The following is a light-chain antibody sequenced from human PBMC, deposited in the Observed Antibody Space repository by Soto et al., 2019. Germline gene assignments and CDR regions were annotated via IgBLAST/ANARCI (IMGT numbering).Light chain of an antibody. V-gene: IGKV3-20*01. J-gene: IGKJ1*01. CDR1: QSVSSSY. CDR3: QQYNNWWT. CDR2: GAS. Sequence: EIVLTQSQGTLSLSPGERSTPSCRASQSVSSSYLAWYQQKPGQAPRLLIHGASTRATGIPDRFSGSGSGTDFTLTINSLQSEDFAVYYCQQYNNWWTFGQGTKVDIK.